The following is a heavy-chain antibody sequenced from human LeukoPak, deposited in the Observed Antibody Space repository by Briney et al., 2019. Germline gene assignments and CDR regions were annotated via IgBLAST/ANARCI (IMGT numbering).Heavy chain of an antibody. CDR2: INHSGST. V-gene: IGHV4-34*01. J-gene: IGHJ3*02. Sequence: SETLSLTCAVYGGSFSGYYWSWIRQPPGKGLEWIGEINHSGSTNYNPSLKSRVTISVDTSKNQFSLKLSSVTAADTAVYYCARGYQQDAFDIWGQGTMVTVSS. CDR1: GGSFSGYY. CDR3: ARGYQQDAFDI. D-gene: IGHD2-2*01.